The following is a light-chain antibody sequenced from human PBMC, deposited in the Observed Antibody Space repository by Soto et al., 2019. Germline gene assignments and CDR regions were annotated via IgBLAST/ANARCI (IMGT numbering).Light chain of an antibody. CDR3: QQRSNWPPIT. Sequence: VLTQSPGILSLSPGERAALSCRASQSVSTYLAWYQQKPGQAPRLLIYDASNRATGIPARFSGSGSGTDFTLTISSLEPEDFAVYYCQQRSNWPPITFGQGTRLEIK. CDR1: QSVSTY. J-gene: IGKJ5*01. V-gene: IGKV3-11*01. CDR2: DAS.